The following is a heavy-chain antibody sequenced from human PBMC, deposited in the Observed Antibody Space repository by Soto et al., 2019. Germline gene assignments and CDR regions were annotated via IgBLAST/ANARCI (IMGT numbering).Heavy chain of an antibody. CDR1: GYTLTELS. CDR3: ATSPSSIFGVVTSEDYYGMDV. Sequence: ASVKVSCKVSGYTLTELSMHWVRQAPGKGLEWMGGFDPEDGETIYAQKFQGRVTMTEDTSTDTAYMELSSLRSEDTAVYYCATSPSSIFGVVTSEDYYGMDVWGQGTTVTVSS. D-gene: IGHD3-3*01. CDR2: FDPEDGET. J-gene: IGHJ6*02. V-gene: IGHV1-24*01.